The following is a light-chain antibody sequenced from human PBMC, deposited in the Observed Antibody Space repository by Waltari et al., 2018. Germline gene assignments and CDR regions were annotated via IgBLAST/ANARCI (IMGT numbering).Light chain of an antibody. J-gene: IGKJ2*01. V-gene: IGKV1-5*03. CDR3: QQYNTFPYN. Sequence: DLQMTWPPPTLSASLRDRLTLSCRDNQSVNTWLSWYQQKPGKAPKLLIYKASNLQTGVPSRFSGSGSGTKCTLTISSLQPDDFATYYCQQYNTFPYNFGQGTTLEIK. CDR2: KAS. CDR1: QSVNTW.